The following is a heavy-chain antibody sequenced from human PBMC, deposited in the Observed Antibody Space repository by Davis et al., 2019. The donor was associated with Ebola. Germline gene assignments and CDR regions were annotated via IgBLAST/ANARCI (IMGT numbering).Heavy chain of an antibody. CDR3: ARGPPYSSGDHDY. J-gene: IGHJ4*02. Sequence: ASVKVSCKASGYTFTGYYIHWVRQAPGQGLEWMGWINPNSGGTNYAQKFQGRVSMTRDTSISTAYMELRSLRSDDTAVYYCARGPPYSSGDHDYWGQGTLVTVSS. CDR1: GYTFTGYY. V-gene: IGHV1-2*02. CDR2: INPNSGGT. D-gene: IGHD6-25*01.